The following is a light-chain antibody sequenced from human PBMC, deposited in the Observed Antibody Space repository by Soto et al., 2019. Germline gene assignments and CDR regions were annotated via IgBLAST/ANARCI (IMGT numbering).Light chain of an antibody. CDR3: QQYGSSPIT. Sequence: EIVLTQSPGTLSLSPGERATLSCRASQSVSSSHLAWYQQKPGQAPRLLIQGTSSRATGIPDRISGSGSGTDFTLTISRLEPEDFAVYYCQQYGSSPITFGQGTRLEIK. CDR2: GTS. V-gene: IGKV3-20*01. CDR1: QSVSSSH. J-gene: IGKJ5*01.